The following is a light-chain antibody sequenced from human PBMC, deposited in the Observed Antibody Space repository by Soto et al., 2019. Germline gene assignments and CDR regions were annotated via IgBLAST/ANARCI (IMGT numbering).Light chain of an antibody. CDR3: QHYRTS. Sequence: EIVLTQSPGTLSLSPGERATLSCRASQSDSSSYLAWYQQKPGQPPRLLIYGASSRATGIPDRFSGSGSGTDFTLTITRLEPEDFALYYCQHYRTSFGGGTKVEIK. CDR1: QSDSSSY. J-gene: IGKJ4*01. CDR2: GAS. V-gene: IGKV3-20*01.